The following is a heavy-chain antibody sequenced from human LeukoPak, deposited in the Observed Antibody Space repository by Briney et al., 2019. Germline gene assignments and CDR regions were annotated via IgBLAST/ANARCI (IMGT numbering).Heavy chain of an antibody. V-gene: IGHV3-33*08. Sequence: GGSLRLSCAASGFTVSNNYMSWVRQAPGKGLEWVAVIWYDGSNKYYADSVKGRFTISRDNSKNTLYLQMNSLRAEDTAVYYCARPRRWYHYHPPDYWGQGTLVTVSS. CDR3: ARPRRWYHYHPPDY. J-gene: IGHJ4*02. CDR1: GFTVSNNY. D-gene: IGHD4-23*01. CDR2: IWYDGSNK.